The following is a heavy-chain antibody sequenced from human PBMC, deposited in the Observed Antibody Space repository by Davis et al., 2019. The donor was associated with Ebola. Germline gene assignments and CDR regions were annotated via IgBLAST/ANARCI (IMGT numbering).Heavy chain of an antibody. J-gene: IGHJ4*02. Sequence: SETPSLTCTVSGGSITNYYWSWIRQPPGKGLEWIGYIYYSGNTHYNPSLKSRVTISVDTSKNQFSLKLNSVTAADTAVYYCARHRGYESSGCLFDYWGQGTLVTVSS. D-gene: IGHD6-19*01. CDR2: IYYSGNT. CDR1: GGSITNYY. CDR3: ARHRGYESSGCLFDY. V-gene: IGHV4-59*08.